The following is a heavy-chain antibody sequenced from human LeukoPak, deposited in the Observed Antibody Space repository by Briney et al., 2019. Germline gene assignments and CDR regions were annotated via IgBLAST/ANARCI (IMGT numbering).Heavy chain of an antibody. J-gene: IGHJ3*02. Sequence: SGTLSLTCAVSGGSISSSNWWSWVRQPPGKGLEWIGEIYHSGSTNYNPSLKSRVTISVDKSKNQFSLKLSSVTAADTAVYYCARDPAGPLLPGAFDIWGQGTMVTVSS. CDR1: GGSISSSNW. CDR3: ARDPAGPLLPGAFDI. V-gene: IGHV4-4*02. D-gene: IGHD3-10*01. CDR2: IYHSGST.